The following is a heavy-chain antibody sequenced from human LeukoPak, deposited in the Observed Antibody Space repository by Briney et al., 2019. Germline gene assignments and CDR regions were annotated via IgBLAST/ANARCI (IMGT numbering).Heavy chain of an antibody. CDR2: IYHSGST. D-gene: IGHD2-2*01. CDR3: ARGGDIVVVPAAMGDAFDI. CDR1: GGSISSGGYY. J-gene: IGHJ3*02. V-gene: IGHV4-61*08. Sequence: SETLSLTCTVSGGSISSGGYYWSWIRQPPGKGLEWIGYIYHSGSTNYNPSLKSRVTISVDTSKNQFSLKLSSVTAADTAVYYCARGGDIVVVPAAMGDAFDIWGQGTMVTVSS.